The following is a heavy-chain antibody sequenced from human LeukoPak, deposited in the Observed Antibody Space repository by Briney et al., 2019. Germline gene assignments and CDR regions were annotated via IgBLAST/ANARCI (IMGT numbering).Heavy chain of an antibody. J-gene: IGHJ4*02. V-gene: IGHV3-23*01. CDR3: ATYRQVLLPFES. D-gene: IGHD2/OR15-2a*01. Sequence: GGSQRLSCAACGFTFSTFAMIWVRQPPGKGLEWVSSIFQGGGEIHYADSVRGRFTISRDNSKSILSLQMNSLRAEDTAIYYCATYRQVLLPFESWGQGTLVTVSS. CDR2: IFQGGGEI. CDR1: GFTFSTFA.